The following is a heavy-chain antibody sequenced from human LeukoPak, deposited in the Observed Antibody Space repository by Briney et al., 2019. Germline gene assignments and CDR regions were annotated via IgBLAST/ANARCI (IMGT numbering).Heavy chain of an antibody. CDR2: IYYSGST. J-gene: IGHJ5*02. D-gene: IGHD6-19*01. Sequence: PSEALSLTCTVSGGSISSSSYSWGWIRQPPGKGLEWIGSIYYSGSTYYNPSLKSRVTISVDTSKNQFSLKLSSVTAADTAVYYCARHESSGWCLNWFDPWGQGTLVTVSS. CDR3: ARHESSGWCLNWFDP. CDR1: GGSISSSSYS. V-gene: IGHV4-39*01.